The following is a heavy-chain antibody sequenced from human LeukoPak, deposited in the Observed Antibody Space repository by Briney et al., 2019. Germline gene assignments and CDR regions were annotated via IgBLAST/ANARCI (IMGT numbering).Heavy chain of an antibody. CDR1: GGTFSSYT. Sequence: SVKVSCKASGGTFSSYTISWVRQAPGQGLEWMGRIIPILGIANYAQKFQGRVTITADKSTSTAYMELSSLRSEDTAVYYCARAGVATTTTWEFDYWGQGTLVTVSS. CDR3: ARAGVATTTTWEFDY. V-gene: IGHV1-69*02. D-gene: IGHD5-12*01. CDR2: IIPILGIA. J-gene: IGHJ4*02.